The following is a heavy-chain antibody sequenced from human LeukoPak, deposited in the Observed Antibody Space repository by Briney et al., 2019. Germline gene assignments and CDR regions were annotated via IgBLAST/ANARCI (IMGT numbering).Heavy chain of an antibody. V-gene: IGHV3-74*01. CDR3: VRDLRSAGY. CDR2: ISSDGSDT. J-gene: IGHJ4*02. D-gene: IGHD3-10*02. CDR1: GFSFSNYW. Sequence: GGSLRLSCAASGFSFSNYWMHWVRQAPGKGLVWVSRISSDGSDTIYADSVKGRFTMSRDNAKNTLYLQMNSLRAEDTAVYYCVRDLRSAGYWGQGTLVTVSS.